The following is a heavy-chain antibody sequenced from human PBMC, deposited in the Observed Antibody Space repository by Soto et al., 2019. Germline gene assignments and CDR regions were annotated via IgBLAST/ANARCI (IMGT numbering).Heavy chain of an antibody. J-gene: IGHJ4*02. Sequence: GGSLRLSCAAARFTFGDYGMHWVRQTPGKGLEWVAVISYDGSNKYYADYVKGRFTISRDNSKNTLYLQMNSLRAEDTAVYYCVKGGYHYFDYWGQGTLVTVSS. V-gene: IGHV3-30*18. CDR3: VKGGYHYFDY. D-gene: IGHD5-12*01. CDR2: ISYDGSNK. CDR1: RFTFGDYG.